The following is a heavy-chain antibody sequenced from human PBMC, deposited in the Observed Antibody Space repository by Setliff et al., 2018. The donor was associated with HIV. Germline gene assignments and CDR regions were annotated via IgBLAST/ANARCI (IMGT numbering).Heavy chain of an antibody. CDR3: ARAPGYYDSSGYYFGYYYYYMDV. CDR2: INWNGGST. Sequence: ETLRLSCAASGFTFGDYGMTWVRQAPGKGLEWVSGINWNGGSTGYADSVKGRFTISRDNAKNSLFLQMNSLRAEDTALYYCARAPGYYDSSGYYFGYYYYYMDVWGKGTTVTVSS. D-gene: IGHD3-22*01. J-gene: IGHJ6*03. CDR1: GFTFGDYG. V-gene: IGHV3-20*04.